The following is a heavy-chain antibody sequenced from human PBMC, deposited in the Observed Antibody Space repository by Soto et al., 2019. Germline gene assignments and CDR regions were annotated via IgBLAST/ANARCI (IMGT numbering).Heavy chain of an antibody. CDR3: VRLKPGTAAFDY. CDR1: GFTFSSYW. CDR2: INSDESST. Sequence: EVQLVESGGGLVQPGGSLRLSCAASGFTFSSYWMHWVRQAPGKGLVWVSRINSDESSTYYADSVKGRFTISRDNAKNTLYLQRNSLRAEDTAVYYCVRLKPGTAAFDYWGQGTLVTVSS. D-gene: IGHD1-1*01. J-gene: IGHJ4*02. V-gene: IGHV3-74*01.